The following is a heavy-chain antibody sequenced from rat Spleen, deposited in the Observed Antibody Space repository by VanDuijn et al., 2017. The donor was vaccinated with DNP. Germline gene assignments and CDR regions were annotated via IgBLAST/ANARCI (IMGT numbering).Heavy chain of an antibody. D-gene: IGHD1-11*01. J-gene: IGHJ2*01. CDR1: GFIFNDFW. CDR3: AKGPNYGGYSDYFDY. V-gene: IGHV4-2*01. Sequence: EVKFVESGGGLVQPGRSLKLSCAASGFIFNDFWMGWVRQAPGKGLEWIGEVNKDSSRINYIPSLKEKITISRDNAQNTLYLQMSKLGSEDTAIYYCAKGPNYGGYSDYFDYWGQGVMVSVSS. CDR2: VNKDSSRI.